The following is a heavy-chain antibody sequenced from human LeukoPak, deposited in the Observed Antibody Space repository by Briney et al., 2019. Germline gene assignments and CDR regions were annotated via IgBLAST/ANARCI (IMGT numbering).Heavy chain of an antibody. CDR1: GGSISSYY. Sequence: PSETLSLTCTVSGGSISSYYWNWIRQPPGKGLEWIGYIYYSGTTNYNPCLKGRVTISVDTSKNQFSLKLSSVTAADTAVYYCARVTCTSTSCYRKDAFDIWGQGTMVTVSS. CDR2: IYYSGTT. V-gene: IGHV4-59*01. CDR3: ARVTCTSTSCYRKDAFDI. D-gene: IGHD2-2*01. J-gene: IGHJ3*02.